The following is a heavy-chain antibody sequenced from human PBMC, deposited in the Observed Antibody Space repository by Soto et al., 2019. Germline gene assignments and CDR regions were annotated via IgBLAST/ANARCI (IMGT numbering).Heavy chain of an antibody. V-gene: IGHV3-30*18. CDR3: AKEFWGPHYYGSGSSLDF. J-gene: IGHJ4*02. CDR2: ISYDGSNK. D-gene: IGHD3-10*01. CDR1: GFTFSSYG. Sequence: GGSLRLSCAASGFTFSSYGMHWVRQAPGKGLEWVAVISYDGSNKYYADSVKGRFTISRDNSKNTLYLQMNSLRAEDTAVYYCAKEFWGPHYYGSGSSLDFRGQRTSVTGSS.